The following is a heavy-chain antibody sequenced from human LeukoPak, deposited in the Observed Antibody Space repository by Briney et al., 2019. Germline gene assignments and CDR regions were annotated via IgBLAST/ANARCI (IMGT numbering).Heavy chain of an antibody. CDR1: GFTFSDYY. D-gene: IGHD3-10*01. CDR2: ISSSGSTI. CDR3: ARQYYYGSGSLSWFDP. J-gene: IGHJ5*02. Sequence: GGSLRLSCAASGFTFSDYYMSWIRQAPGKGLEWVSYISSSGSTIYYADSVKGRFTISRDNAKNSLYLQMNSLRAEDTAVYYCARQYYYGSGSLSWFDPWGQGTLVTVSS. V-gene: IGHV3-11*01.